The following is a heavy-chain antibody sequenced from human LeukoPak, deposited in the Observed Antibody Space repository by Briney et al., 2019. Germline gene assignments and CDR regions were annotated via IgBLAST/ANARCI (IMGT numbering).Heavy chain of an antibody. CDR2: IYPGDSET. Sequence: GESLKISCKGSGYSFTSYWIGWVRQMPGKGLEWMGIIYPGDSETRYSPSFQGQVTISADNAISTAYLQWSSLKASDTAMYYCARQDGKVMGYYYGMDVWGQGTTVTVSS. CDR1: GYSFTSYW. D-gene: IGHD4-23*01. CDR3: ARQDGKVMGYYYGMDV. J-gene: IGHJ6*02. V-gene: IGHV5-51*01.